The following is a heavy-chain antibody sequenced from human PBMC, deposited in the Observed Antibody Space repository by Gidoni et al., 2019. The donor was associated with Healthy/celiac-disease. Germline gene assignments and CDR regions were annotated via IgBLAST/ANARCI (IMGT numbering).Heavy chain of an antibody. Sequence: EVQLVESGGGLVQPGGSLKLSCAASGFTFRGSAMHWVRQASGTGLEWVGRIRSKANSYATAYAASVKGRFTISRDDSKNTAYLQMNSLKTEDTAVYYCTRHLNPINQRWGNWYFDLWGRGTLVTVSS. CDR2: IRSKANSYAT. D-gene: IGHD3-16*01. V-gene: IGHV3-73*01. CDR3: TRHLNPINQRWGNWYFDL. CDR1: GFTFRGSA. J-gene: IGHJ2*01.